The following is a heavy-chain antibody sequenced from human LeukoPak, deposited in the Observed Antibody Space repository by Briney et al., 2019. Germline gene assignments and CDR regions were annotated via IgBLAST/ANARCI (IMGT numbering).Heavy chain of an antibody. J-gene: IGHJ6*03. CDR3: TRRDNDYSDLGYYYYYMDV. D-gene: IGHD4-17*01. V-gene: IGHV3-73*01. Sequence: GGSLRLSCAASGFTFSGSAMHWVRQASGKGLEWVGHIRSKANSYATAYAASVKGRITISRDDSKNTAYLQMNSLKTEDTAVYYCTRRDNDYSDLGYYYYYMDVWGKGTTVTVSS. CDR2: IRSKANSYAT. CDR1: GFTFSGSA.